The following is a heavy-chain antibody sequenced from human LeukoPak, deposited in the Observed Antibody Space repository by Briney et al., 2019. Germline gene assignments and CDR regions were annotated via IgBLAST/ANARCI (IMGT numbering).Heavy chain of an antibody. CDR2: FYYSGST. V-gene: IGHV4-59*01. CDR1: GGSISSYY. Sequence: SETLFLTCSVSGGSISSYYWSWIRQPPAKGLERIGYFYYSGSTNYNPSLKSRVTISVDTSKSQFSLKLSSVTAADPAVYYCARGLGFGANWFDPWGQGTLVTVSS. J-gene: IGHJ5*02. CDR3: ARGLGFGANWFDP. D-gene: IGHD3-10*01.